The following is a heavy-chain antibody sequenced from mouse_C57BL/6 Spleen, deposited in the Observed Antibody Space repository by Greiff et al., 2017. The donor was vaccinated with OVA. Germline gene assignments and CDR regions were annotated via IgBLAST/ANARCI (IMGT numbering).Heavy chain of an antibody. J-gene: IGHJ1*03. D-gene: IGHD4-1*01. V-gene: IGHV1-81*01. CDR2: IYPRSGNT. CDR1: GYTFTSYG. CDR3: ARWEPRWYFDV. Sequence: VKLQESGAELARPGASVKLSCKASGYTFTSYGISWVKQRTGQGLEWIGEIYPRSGNTYYNEKFKGKATLTADKSSSTAYMELRSLTSEDSAVYFCARWEPRWYFDVWGTGTTVTVSS.